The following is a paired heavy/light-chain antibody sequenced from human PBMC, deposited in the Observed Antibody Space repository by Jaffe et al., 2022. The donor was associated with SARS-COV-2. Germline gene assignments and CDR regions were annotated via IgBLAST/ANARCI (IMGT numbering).Light chain of an antibody. Sequence: QSALTQPASVSGSLGQSITISCTGSSSDVGGSKYVSWYQQYPGEPPKLILYEVSNRPSGVPDRFSGSKSGDTASLTISGLQAEDEADYYCTSYTTGSPLFGGGTKLTVL. V-gene: IGLV2-14*01. CDR3: TSYTTGSPL. CDR2: EVS. J-gene: IGLJ2*01. CDR1: SSDVGGSKY.
Heavy chain of an antibody. CDR2: IKGKTDGGKT. CDR3: NTDSGSSSWNY. Sequence: EVELVESGGGLVKPGGSLRLSCATSGFAFTNVWITWVRQAPGKGLEWVGRIKGKTDGGKTDYAAPVKGRFTISRDDSKSTVYLQMNSLKIEDTAVYYCNTDSGSSSWNYWGQGTLVTVSS. J-gene: IGHJ4*02. CDR1: GFAFTNVW. D-gene: IGHD6-6*01. V-gene: IGHV3-15*01.